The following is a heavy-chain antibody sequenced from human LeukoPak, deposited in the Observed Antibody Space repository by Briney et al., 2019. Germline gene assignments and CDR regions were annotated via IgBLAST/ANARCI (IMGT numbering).Heavy chain of an antibody. D-gene: IGHD4-17*01. CDR1: GITFSNAW. CDR3: ARDTDTVTTILDY. CDR2: INSDGSST. Sequence: GGSLRLSCAASGITFSNAWMHWVRQAPGKGLVWVSRINSDGSSTSYADSVKGRFTISRDNAKNTLYLQMNSLRAEDTAVYYCARDTDTVTTILDYWGQGTLVTVSS. V-gene: IGHV3-74*01. J-gene: IGHJ4*02.